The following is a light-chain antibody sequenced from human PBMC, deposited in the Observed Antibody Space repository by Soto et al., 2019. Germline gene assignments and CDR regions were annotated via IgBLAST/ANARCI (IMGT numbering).Light chain of an antibody. J-gene: IGKJ4*01. CDR3: QQYDSSPLT. Sequence: EIVLTQSPGTLSLSPGERATLSCRASQSVSSSYLAWYQQKPGQAPRLLMYGASSRATGIPDRFSGSGSGTDFTLTISRLEPEDLAVYYCQQYDSSPLTFDGGTKVEIK. CDR2: GAS. CDR1: QSVSSSY. V-gene: IGKV3-20*01.